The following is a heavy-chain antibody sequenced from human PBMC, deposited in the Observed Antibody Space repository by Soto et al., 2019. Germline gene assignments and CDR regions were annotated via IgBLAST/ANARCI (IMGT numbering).Heavy chain of an antibody. D-gene: IGHD1-7*01. CDR1: GYTFTTSG. CDR2: ISAKSGNT. Sequence: QLVQSGAEVKKPGASVKVSCKASGYTFTTSGFNLVRQAPGQGLEWMGWISAKSGNTNYAQKLQGRVTMTTDTSTSTVYMELKSLTSDDTAIYYCTRAGASDWNYVSTSSWGQGTLVTVSS. V-gene: IGHV1-18*04. J-gene: IGHJ4*02. CDR3: TRAGASDWNYVSTSS.